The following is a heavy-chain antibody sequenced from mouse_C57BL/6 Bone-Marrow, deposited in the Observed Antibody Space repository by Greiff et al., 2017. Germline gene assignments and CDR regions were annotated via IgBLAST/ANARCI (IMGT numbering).Heavy chain of an antibody. CDR3: ARCPITTVVAPFAY. Sequence: QVQLQQPGAELVKPGASVKLSCKASGYTFTSYWMHWVKQRPGQGIEWIGMIHPNSGSTNYNEKFKSKATLTVDKSSSTAYMQLSSLTSEDSAVYYCARCPITTVVAPFAYWGQGTLVTVSA. J-gene: IGHJ3*01. CDR1: GYTFTSYW. CDR2: IHPNSGST. D-gene: IGHD1-1*01. V-gene: IGHV1-64*01.